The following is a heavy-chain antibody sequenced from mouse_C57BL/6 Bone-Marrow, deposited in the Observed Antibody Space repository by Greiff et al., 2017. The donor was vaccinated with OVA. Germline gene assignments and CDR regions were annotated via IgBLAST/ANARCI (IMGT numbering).Heavy chain of an antibody. D-gene: IGHD1-1*01. Sequence: QVQLQQSGAELVKPGASVKLSCKASGYTFTSYWMHWVKQRPGQGLEWIGYINPSSGYTKYNQKFKDKATLTADKSSSTAYMQLSSLTYEDSAVYYGAKSYYGSSQAWFAYWGQGTLVTVSA. V-gene: IGHV1-7*01. CDR2: INPSSGYT. CDR1: GYTFTSYW. CDR3: AKSYYGSSQAWFAY. J-gene: IGHJ3*01.